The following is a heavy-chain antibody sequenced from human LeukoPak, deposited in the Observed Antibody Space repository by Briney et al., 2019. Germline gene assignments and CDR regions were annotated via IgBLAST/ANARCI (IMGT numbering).Heavy chain of an antibody. Sequence: SETLSLTCAVYGGSFSDYYCSWVRQPPGKGLEWIGGIYHSGSTNYNPSFKSRVTISVDKSKNQFSLKLSSVTAADTAVYYCARDQHGSGSYYWYYYYYMDVWGKGTTVTVSS. CDR2: IYHSGST. V-gene: IGHV4-34*01. J-gene: IGHJ6*03. CDR1: GGSFSDYY. CDR3: ARDQHGSGSYYWYYYYYMDV. D-gene: IGHD3-10*01.